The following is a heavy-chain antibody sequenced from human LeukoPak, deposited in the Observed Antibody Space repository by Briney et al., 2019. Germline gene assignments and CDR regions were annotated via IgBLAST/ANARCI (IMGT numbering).Heavy chain of an antibody. CDR1: GGTFSSYA. J-gene: IGHJ2*01. Sequence: ASVKVSCKASGGTFSSYAISWVRQAPGQGLEWMGRIIPILGIANYAQKFQGRVTMTTDTSTSTAYMELRSLRSDDTAVYYCARVVVVAATRGTWYFDLWGRGTLVTVSS. D-gene: IGHD2-15*01. CDR3: ARVVVVAATRGTWYFDL. CDR2: IIPILGIA. V-gene: IGHV1-69*04.